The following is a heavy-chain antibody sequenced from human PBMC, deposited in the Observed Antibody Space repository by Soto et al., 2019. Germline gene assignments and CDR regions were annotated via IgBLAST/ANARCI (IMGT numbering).Heavy chain of an antibody. CDR3: ARDRGYR. V-gene: IGHV3-66*01. CDR1: GFSVGDNY. D-gene: IGHD5-12*01. J-gene: IGHJ3*01. Sequence: EVQLVESGGGLVQPGGSLRLSCAASGFSVGDNYMKWVRQAPGKGLEWVSLIYSGGSTFYADPVKGRFTISRDNSKNTLFLQMNNLRVDDTAVYYCARDRGYRWGQGTMVTVSA. CDR2: IYSGGST.